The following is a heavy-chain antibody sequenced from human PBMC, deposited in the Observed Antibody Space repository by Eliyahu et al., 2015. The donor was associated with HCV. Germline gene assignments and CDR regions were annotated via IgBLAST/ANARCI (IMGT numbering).Heavy chain of an antibody. J-gene: IGHJ4*02. CDR1: GFTFSSSA. CDR2: MSGSGGST. Sequence: EVQLLESGGGLVQPGGSLTLSCAASGFTFSSSAXGWVRQAPGKGLAWVSGMSGSGGSTYYADSVKGRFTFSRDNSKSTLYLQMNSLRTEDTAVYYCAKSLFPNYYDSSGYYHASFDYWGQGTLVTVSS. D-gene: IGHD3-22*01. V-gene: IGHV3-23*01. CDR3: AKSLFPNYYDSSGYYHASFDY.